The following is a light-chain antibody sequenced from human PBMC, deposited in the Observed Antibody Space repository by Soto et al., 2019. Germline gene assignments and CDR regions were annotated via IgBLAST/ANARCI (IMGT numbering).Light chain of an antibody. CDR1: QSLSVSY. CDR2: STS. CDR3: LQKYFYPFT. Sequence: EIVLTQSPGTLSLSPGDRATLSCRASQSLSVSYIAWYQQKPGQAPRLLIYSTSTRAAGIPDRFTGRGSGTHFTLAISSLQPEDFATYYCLQKYFYPFTFGPGTKVDIK. J-gene: IGKJ3*01. V-gene: IGKV3-20*01.